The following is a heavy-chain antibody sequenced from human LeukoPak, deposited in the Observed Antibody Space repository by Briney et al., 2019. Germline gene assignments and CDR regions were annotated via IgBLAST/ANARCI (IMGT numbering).Heavy chain of an antibody. V-gene: IGHV4-59*01. Sequence: SETLSLTCTVSGGPINSDYWNWLRQPPGQGLEWIGYIYSSGSTNYNPSLNSRVSISLDTSKNQLSLKLGSVTAADTAVHYCARGAGLWAIWGQGTMVTVSS. CDR1: GGPINSDY. CDR3: ARGAGLWAI. CDR2: IYSSGST. D-gene: IGHD1-26*01. J-gene: IGHJ3*02.